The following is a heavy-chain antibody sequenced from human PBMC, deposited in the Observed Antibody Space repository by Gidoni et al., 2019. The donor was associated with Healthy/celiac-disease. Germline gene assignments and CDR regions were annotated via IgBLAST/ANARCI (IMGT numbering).Heavy chain of an antibody. CDR1: GFTCSTSW. J-gene: IGHJ4*02. CDR2: IKQDGSEK. Sequence: EVQLVESGGGLVQPGGSRRLSCAASGFTCSTSWMSWVRQAPGKGPEWVANIKQDGSEKYYVDSVKGRFTISRDNAQNSLYLQMNSLRAEDTAVYYCARNSRWGQGTLVTVSS. CDR3: ARNSR. V-gene: IGHV3-7*01.